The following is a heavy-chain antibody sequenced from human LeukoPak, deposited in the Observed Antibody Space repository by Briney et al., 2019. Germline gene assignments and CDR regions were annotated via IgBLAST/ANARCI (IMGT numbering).Heavy chain of an antibody. CDR1: GGTFSSYA. D-gene: IGHD4-11*01. CDR2: IIPIFGIA. V-gene: IGHV1-69*04. J-gene: IGHJ3*02. Sequence: ASVKVSCKASGGTFSSYAISWVRQAPGQGLEWMGRIIPIFGIANYAQKFQGRVTITADKSTSTAYMELSSLRSEDTAVYYCARLIGSNSEVWDAFDIWGQGTMVTVSS. CDR3: ARLIGSNSEVWDAFDI.